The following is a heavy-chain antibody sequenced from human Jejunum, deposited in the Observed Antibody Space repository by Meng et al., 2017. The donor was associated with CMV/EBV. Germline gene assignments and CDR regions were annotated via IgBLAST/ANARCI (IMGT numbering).Heavy chain of an antibody. J-gene: IGHJ4*02. D-gene: IGHD3-22*01. CDR3: ARGFSNGYLPFDY. CDR1: GGVFNNYA. Sequence: VEVVQSGTGVKKPGSSVKVSCKSSGGVFNNYALNWVRQAPGQGLEWMGGIIAVLKTPTYAQKFRGRLTITADESTGTTYMELTSLTSEDTAVYYCARGFSNGYLPFDYWGQGTLVTVSS. CDR2: IIAVLKTP. V-gene: IGHV1-69*01.